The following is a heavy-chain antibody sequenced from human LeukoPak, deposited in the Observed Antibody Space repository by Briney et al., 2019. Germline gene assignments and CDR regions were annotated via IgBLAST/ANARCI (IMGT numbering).Heavy chain of an antibody. CDR3: ASLSMVTPFDY. V-gene: IGHV3-74*01. CDR1: GFTFSSYW. CDR2: INGDGSTT. Sequence: GGSLRLSCAASGFTFSSYWMQWVRQAPGKGLVWVSRINGDGSTTSYADSVKGRFTISRDNAKNTLYLQMNSLRAEDTAVYYCASLSMVTPFDYWGQGTLVTVSS. J-gene: IGHJ4*02. D-gene: IGHD4-17*01.